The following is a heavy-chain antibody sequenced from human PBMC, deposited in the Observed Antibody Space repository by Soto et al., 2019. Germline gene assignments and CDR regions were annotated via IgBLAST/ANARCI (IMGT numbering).Heavy chain of an antibody. V-gene: IGHV3-74*01. D-gene: IGHD5-18*01. CDR3: ARGWSYGYDGAFDI. CDR2: INSAGSST. CDR1: GFTFSSYW. J-gene: IGHJ3*02. Sequence: EVQLVESGGGLVQPGGSLRLSCAASGFTFSSYWMHWVRQAPGKGLVWVSRINSAGSSTSYADSVKGRFTISRDNAKNTLYLQMNSLRAEDTAVYYCARGWSYGYDGAFDIWGQGTMVTVSS.